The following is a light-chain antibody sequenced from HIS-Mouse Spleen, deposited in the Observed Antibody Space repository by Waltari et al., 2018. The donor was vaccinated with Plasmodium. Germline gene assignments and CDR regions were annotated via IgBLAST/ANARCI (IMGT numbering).Light chain of an antibody. CDR3: QQYNNWPPWT. V-gene: IGKV3-15*01. Sequence: EIVMTQSPATMSVSPGARATLSYRASQSVSSNLAWYQHKPGQAPRLLIYGASTRATGIPARFSGSGSGTEFTLTISSLQSEDFAVYYCQQYNNWPPWTFGQGTKVEIK. J-gene: IGKJ1*01. CDR2: GAS. CDR1: QSVSSN.